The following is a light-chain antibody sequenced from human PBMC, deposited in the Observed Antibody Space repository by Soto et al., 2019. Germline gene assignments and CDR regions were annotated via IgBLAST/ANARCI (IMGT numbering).Light chain of an antibody. Sequence: DIPMTQSPSSLSASVGDRVTITCQVSQDISNYLNWYQQKPGKAPKLLIYDASNLETGVPSRFSGSGSGTDFTFTISSLQPEDIATYYCQQYDNLPFFGQGTKLEIK. CDR2: DAS. CDR1: QDISNY. CDR3: QQYDNLPF. V-gene: IGKV1-33*01. J-gene: IGKJ2*01.